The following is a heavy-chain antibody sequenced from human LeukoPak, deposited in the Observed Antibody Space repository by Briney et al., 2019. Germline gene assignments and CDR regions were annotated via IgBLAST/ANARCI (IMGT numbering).Heavy chain of an antibody. Sequence: VASVKVSCKASGGTFSSYAISWVRQAPGQGLEWTGWISAYNGNTNYAQKLQGRVTMTTDTSTSTAYMELRSLRSDDTAVYYCARSGTISGGFDYWGQGTLVTVSS. V-gene: IGHV1-18*01. CDR3: ARSGTISGGFDY. D-gene: IGHD4-23*01. CDR2: ISAYNGNT. J-gene: IGHJ4*02. CDR1: GGTFSSYA.